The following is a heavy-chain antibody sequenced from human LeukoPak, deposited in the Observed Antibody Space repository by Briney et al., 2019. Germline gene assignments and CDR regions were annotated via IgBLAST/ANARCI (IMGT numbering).Heavy chain of an antibody. CDR3: AGDSSVTAAPIDY. V-gene: IGHV3-48*01. Sequence: GGSLRLSCAASGFTFSSYSMNWVRQAPGKGLEWVSYISSSSSTIYYADSLKGRFTISRDDAENSLYLQMNSLRAEDTAVYYCAGDSSVTAAPIDYGGQGTLVTVSA. D-gene: IGHD2-2*01. CDR1: GFTFSSYS. CDR2: ISSSSSTI. J-gene: IGHJ4*02.